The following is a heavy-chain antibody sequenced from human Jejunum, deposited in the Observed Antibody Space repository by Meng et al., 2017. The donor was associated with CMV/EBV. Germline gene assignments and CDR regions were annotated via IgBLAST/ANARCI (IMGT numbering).Heavy chain of an antibody. Sequence: YGFTLRNYPIHWVRQAPGKGLEWVAIISSDGDTKYQADSVKGRFSISRDNSKNTVYLQMNSLRREDTAVYYCARENDYRNYFDSWGRGTRGTVSS. CDR3: ARENDYRNYFDS. V-gene: IGHV3-30-3*01. CDR2: ISSDGDTK. CDR1: GFTLRNYP. D-gene: IGHD4-11*01. J-gene: IGHJ4*02.